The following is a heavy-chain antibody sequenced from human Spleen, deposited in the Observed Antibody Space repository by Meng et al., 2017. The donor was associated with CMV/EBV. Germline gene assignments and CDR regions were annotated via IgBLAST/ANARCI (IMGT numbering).Heavy chain of an antibody. CDR2: IDGSDGST. D-gene: IGHD2-2*01. V-gene: IGHV3-23*01. CDR3: AKRPSSRGNWFDP. Sequence: AASGFTFSSYAMSWVRQAPGKGLEWASSIDGSDGSTYYADSVKGSFTISRDNSKNTLYLQMNSLRAEDTAVYYCAKRPSSRGNWFDPWGQGTLVTVSS. J-gene: IGHJ5*02. CDR1: GFTFSSYA.